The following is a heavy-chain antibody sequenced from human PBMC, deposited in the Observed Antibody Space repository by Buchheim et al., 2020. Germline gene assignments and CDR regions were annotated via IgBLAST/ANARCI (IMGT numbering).Heavy chain of an antibody. CDR2: IHHSGKT. D-gene: IGHD3-22*01. V-gene: IGHV4-4*02. Sequence: QVQLQESGPGLVKPSGTLSLTCAVSGDSISSPRWWIWVRQPPGKGLEWIGEIHHSGKTNYNPSLGASMSVEKARDQFALILYSVTAADTAVYFFARVPVDPHDIYHYYGMDVWGQGT. CDR1: GDSISSPRW. CDR3: ARVPVDPHDIYHYYGMDV. J-gene: IGHJ6*02.